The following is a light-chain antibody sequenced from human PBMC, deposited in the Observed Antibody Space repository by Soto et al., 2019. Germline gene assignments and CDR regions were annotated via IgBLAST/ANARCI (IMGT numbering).Light chain of an antibody. CDR3: CSYAGSYTLGA. J-gene: IGLJ2*01. CDR1: SSDVGGYNY. Sequence: QSVLTQPRSVSGSPGQSVTISCTGTSSDVGGYNYVSWYQQHPGKAPKLMIYDVTERPSGVSDRFSGSKSGNTASLTISGLRAEDEADYYCCSYAGSYTLGAFGGGTKLTVL. V-gene: IGLV2-11*01. CDR2: DVT.